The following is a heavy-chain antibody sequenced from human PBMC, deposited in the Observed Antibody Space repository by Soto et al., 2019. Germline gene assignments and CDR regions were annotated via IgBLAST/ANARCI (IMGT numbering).Heavy chain of an antibody. D-gene: IGHD3-10*01. J-gene: IGHJ4*02. V-gene: IGHV3-23*01. CDR2: ISGSGGST. CDR3: AKDGSGSFNFDY. Sequence: GESLKISCAASGFTFSSYAMSWVRQAPGKGLEWVSAISGSGGSTYYADSVKGRFTISRDNSKNTLYLQMNSLRAEDTAVYYCAKDGSGSFNFDYWGQGTLVTVSS. CDR1: GFTFSSYA.